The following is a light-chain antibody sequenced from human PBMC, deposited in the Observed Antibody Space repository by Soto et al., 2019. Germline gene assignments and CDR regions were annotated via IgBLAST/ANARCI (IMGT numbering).Light chain of an antibody. CDR2: AAS. Sequence: AIRMTQSPSSLSASTGDRVTITCRASQGISSYLAWYQQKPGKAPKLLIYAASTLQSGVSSRFSGSGSGTDFTLTISCLQPEDFATYYCQQYYSYPRTFGQGTKVDIK. V-gene: IGKV1-8*01. CDR1: QGISSY. J-gene: IGKJ1*01. CDR3: QQYYSYPRT.